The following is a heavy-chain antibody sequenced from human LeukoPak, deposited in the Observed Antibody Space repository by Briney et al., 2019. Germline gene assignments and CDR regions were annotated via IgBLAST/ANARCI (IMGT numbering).Heavy chain of an antibody. CDR1: GGFITTYY. CDR3: ARTQFYRRGFDH. D-gene: IGHD2/OR15-2a*01. J-gene: IGHJ4*02. V-gene: IGHV4-59*01. CDR2: IYHGGDT. Sequence: SETLSLTCTVSGGFITTYYWSWVRQSPGKGLEWIGYIYHGGDTNYNPSLKSRVTISVDTSKNQVSLTLNFVTAADTAVYYCARTQFYRRGFDHWGRGTLVTVSS.